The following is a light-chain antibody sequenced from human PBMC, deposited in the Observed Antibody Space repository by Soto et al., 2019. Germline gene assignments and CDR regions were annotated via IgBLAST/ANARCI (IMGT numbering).Light chain of an antibody. CDR1: QSVSSY. J-gene: IGKJ4*01. CDR2: DAS. Sequence: EIVLTQSPATLALSPGERATLSCRASQSVSSYLAWYQQKPGQAPRLLIYDASNRATRIPARFSGSVSGTDFTLTISSLEPEDFTIYYCQQRSNWPPVSFGGGTKVEIK. CDR3: QQRSNWPPVS. V-gene: IGKV3-11*01.